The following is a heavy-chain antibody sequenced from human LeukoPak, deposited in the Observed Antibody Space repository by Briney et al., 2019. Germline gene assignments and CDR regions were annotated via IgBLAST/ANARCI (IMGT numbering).Heavy chain of an antibody. CDR1: GGSISSYY. D-gene: IGHD3-22*01. V-gene: IGHV4-59*01. J-gene: IGHJ4*02. CDR2: IYYSGST. Sequence: RSSETLSLTCTVSGGSISSYYWSWIRQPPGKGLECIGYIYYSGSTNYNPSLKSRVTISVDTSKNQFSLKLSSVTAADTAVYYCAGGDYYDSSGYWGYYFDYWGQGTLVTVSS. CDR3: AGGDYYDSSGYWGYYFDY.